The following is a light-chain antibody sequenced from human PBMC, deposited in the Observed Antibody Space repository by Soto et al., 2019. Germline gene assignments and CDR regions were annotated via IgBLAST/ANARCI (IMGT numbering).Light chain of an antibody. V-gene: IGKV1-5*03. CDR3: KQYKSYPVA. CDR2: KAS. CDR1: QSIDTW. J-gene: IGKJ1*01. Sequence: DIQMTQSPSALSASVGDRVTITCRASQSIDTWLAWYQQKPGKAPQVLIYKASNLKSGAPSRFSGSGSGTEFTLTISSLQPDDFASYYCKQYKSYPVAFGQGTKVEIK.